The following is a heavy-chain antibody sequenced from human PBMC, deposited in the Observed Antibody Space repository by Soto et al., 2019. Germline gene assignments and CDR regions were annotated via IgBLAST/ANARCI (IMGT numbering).Heavy chain of an antibody. D-gene: IGHD6-19*01. V-gene: IGHV3-30*18. Sequence: QVQLVESGGGVVQPGRSLRLSCAASGFTFSSYGMHWVRQAPGKGLEWVAVISYDGSNKYYADSVKGRFTISRDNSKNTLYLQMNSLRAEDTAVYYFAKDFEQWLVRQYFQHWGQGTLVTVSS. J-gene: IGHJ1*01. CDR2: ISYDGSNK. CDR3: AKDFEQWLVRQYFQH. CDR1: GFTFSSYG.